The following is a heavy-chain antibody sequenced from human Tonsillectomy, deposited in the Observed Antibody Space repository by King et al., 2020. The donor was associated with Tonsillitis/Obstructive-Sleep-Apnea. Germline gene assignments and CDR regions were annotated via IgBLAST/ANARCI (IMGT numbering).Heavy chain of an antibody. CDR2: INHSGST. CDR3: ARRPGEEYRSSEFDY. Sequence: VQLQQWDAGLLKPSETLSLTCAVYGGSFSGYYWSWIRQPPGKGLEWIGEINHSGSTNYNPSLKSRVTISVDTSKKQFSLNLSSVTAADTAVYYCARRPGEEYRSSEFDYWGQGTLVTVSS. V-gene: IGHV4-34*01. D-gene: IGHD6-6*01. J-gene: IGHJ4*02. CDR1: GGSFSGYY.